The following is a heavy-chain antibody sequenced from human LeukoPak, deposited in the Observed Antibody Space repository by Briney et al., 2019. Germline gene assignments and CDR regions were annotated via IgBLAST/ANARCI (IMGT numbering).Heavy chain of an antibody. CDR2: INPSGGST. CDR3: ARGIGYYDSSGPNWFDP. J-gene: IGHJ5*02. V-gene: IGHV1-46*01. D-gene: IGHD3-22*01. CDR1: GYTFTSYY. Sequence: ASVKVSCKASGYTFTSYYMHWVRQAPGQGLEWMGIINPSGGSTSYAQKFQGRVTMTRDTSTSTVYMELSRLRSEDTAVYYCARGIGYYDSSGPNWFDPWGQGTLVTVSS.